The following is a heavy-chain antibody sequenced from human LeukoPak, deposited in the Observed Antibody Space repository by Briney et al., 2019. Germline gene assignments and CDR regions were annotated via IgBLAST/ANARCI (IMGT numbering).Heavy chain of an antibody. D-gene: IGHD2-15*01. J-gene: IGHJ4*02. V-gene: IGHV4-61*05. Sequence: KPSETLSLTCTVSGGSIRRSYYYWGWIRQPPGKGLEWIGYIYYSGSTNYNPSLKSRVTISIDTSKNQFSLKLSSVTAADTAVYYCATHPPKLCTGGSCSDYWGQGTLVTVSS. CDR3: ATHPPKLCTGGSCSDY. CDR1: GGSIRRSYYY. CDR2: IYYSGST.